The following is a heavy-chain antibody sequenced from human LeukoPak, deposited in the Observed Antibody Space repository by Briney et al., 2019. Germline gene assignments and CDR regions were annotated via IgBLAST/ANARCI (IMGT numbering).Heavy chain of an antibody. J-gene: IGHJ4*02. Sequence: PGGSLRLSCAASGFIFSGSSLHWVRQAPGKGLEWVCFIRFDATNKYYADSVKGRFTISRDHSKNTLYLQLNNVRTEDTATYFCAKEQYPGYFDFWGQGTLVTVSA. CDR1: GFIFSGSS. V-gene: IGHV3-30*02. D-gene: IGHD1-14*01. CDR2: IRFDATNK. CDR3: AKEQYPGYFDF.